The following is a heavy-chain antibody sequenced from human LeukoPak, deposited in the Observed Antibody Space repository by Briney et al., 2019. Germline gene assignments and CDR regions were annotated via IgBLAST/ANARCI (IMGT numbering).Heavy chain of an antibody. CDR2: IYYSGST. J-gene: IGHJ5*02. CDR3: ARDLGPWFGELGNWFDP. V-gene: IGHV4-59*12. Sequence: PSETLSLTCTVSGGSIRSYHWSWIRQPPGKGLEWIGYIYYSGSTNYNPSLKSRVTISVDTSKNQFSLKLSSVTAADTAVYYCARDLGPWFGELGNWFDPWGQGTLVTVSS. D-gene: IGHD3-10*01. CDR1: GGSIRSYH.